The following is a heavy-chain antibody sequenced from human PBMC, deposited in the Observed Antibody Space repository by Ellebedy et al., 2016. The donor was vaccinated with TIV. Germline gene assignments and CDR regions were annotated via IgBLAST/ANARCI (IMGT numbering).Heavy chain of an antibody. J-gene: IGHJ4*02. D-gene: IGHD3-22*01. CDR2: ISYDGNNK. CDR1: GFTFSSYA. CDR3: AKDFVANYYYDTTGPDY. Sequence: GESLKISCAASGFTFSSYAIHWVRQAPGKGLQWVAVISYDGNNKYYADSVKGRFTISRDNSKNTLYLQMNSLRAEDTAVYYCAKDFVANYYYDTTGPDYWGQGTLVTVSS. V-gene: IGHV3-30*04.